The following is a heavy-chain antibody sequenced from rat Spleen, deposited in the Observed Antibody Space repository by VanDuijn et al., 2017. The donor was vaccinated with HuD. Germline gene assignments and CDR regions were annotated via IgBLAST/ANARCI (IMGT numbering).Heavy chain of an antibody. V-gene: IGHV2-47*01. CDR1: GLSLTSNS. Sequence: QVQLKESGPGLVQPSQTLSLTCTVSGLSLTSNSVSWIRQPPGKGLEWMGILWSNGGTDYNSAFKSRLSISRDTSKSQVFLKMKSMQTEDTAMYFCDRVYYDGTPGYYWGQGVMVTVSS. CDR3: DRVYYDGTPGYY. J-gene: IGHJ2*01. CDR2: LWSNGGT. D-gene: IGHD1-12*02.